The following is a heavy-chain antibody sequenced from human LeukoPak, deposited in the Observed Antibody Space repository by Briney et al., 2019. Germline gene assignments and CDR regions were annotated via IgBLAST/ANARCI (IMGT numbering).Heavy chain of an antibody. CDR2: INPNSGGT. Sequence: GASVKVSCKASGYTFTGYYMHWVRQAPGQGLEWMGWINPNSGGTNYAQKFQGWVTMTRDTSISTAYMELSRLRSDDTAVYYCARAEVNDFWSGYYATPFDYWGQGTLVTVSS. D-gene: IGHD3-3*01. J-gene: IGHJ4*02. V-gene: IGHV1-2*04. CDR1: GYTFTGYY. CDR3: ARAEVNDFWSGYYATPFDY.